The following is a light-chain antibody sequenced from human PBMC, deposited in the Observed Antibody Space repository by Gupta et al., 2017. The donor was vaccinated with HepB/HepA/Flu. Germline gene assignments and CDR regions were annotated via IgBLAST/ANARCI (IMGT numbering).Light chain of an antibody. V-gene: IGKV3-20*01. J-gene: IGKJ1*01. Sequence: EIVLTQSPGTLSLSPGERATLSCRASQSVSSSYLAWYQQKPGQAPRLLIYGASSRANGIPDRFRGSGSGTDFTLTISRLEPEDFAVYYCQQYGSSPRTFGQGTKVEIK. CDR1: QSVSSSY. CDR3: QQYGSSPRT. CDR2: GAS.